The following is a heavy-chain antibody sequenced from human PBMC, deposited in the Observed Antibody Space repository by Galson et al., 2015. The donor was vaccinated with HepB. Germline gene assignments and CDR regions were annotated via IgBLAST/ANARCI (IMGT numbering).Heavy chain of an antibody. V-gene: IGHV3-74*03. Sequence: SLRLSCAASGFTFSSYWIHWVRQDPGKGLVWLSGTSVDVTDIKYADSVKGRFTISRDNAKSTVDLQMNSLRAEDTAVYYCTRVLVGFWGGFDYWGQGALVTVSS. CDR2: TSVDVTDI. J-gene: IGHJ4*02. CDR1: GFTFSSYW. D-gene: IGHD3-16*01. CDR3: TRVLVGFWGGFDY.